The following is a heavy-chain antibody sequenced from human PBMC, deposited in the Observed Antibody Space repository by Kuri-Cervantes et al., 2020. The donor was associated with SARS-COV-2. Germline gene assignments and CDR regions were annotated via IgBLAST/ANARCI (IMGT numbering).Heavy chain of an antibody. J-gene: IGHJ6*03. CDR1: GFTFTNYG. Sequence: GASLKISCAASGFTFTNYGMHWVRQAPGKGLEWVAFIRHDGSNKYYADSVKGRFTITRDNSRNTLWLQMDSLRAEDTAVYYCARLTIYSSFSYIDVWGRGTSVTVSS. CDR2: IRHDGSNK. V-gene: IGHV3-30*02. CDR3: ARLTIYSSFSYIDV. D-gene: IGHD2-21*02.